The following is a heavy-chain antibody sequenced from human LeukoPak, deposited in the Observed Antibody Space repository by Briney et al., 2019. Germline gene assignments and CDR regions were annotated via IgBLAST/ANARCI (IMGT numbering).Heavy chain of an antibody. J-gene: IGHJ5*01. V-gene: IGHV4-59*08. Sequence: SETLSLTCSVSGDSISSFYWNWIRQPPGKRLEWIGNIDYSGSSNYNPSLESRVTISIDTSRKQFFLKLDSVTAADTAVYYCALAPNSNWFDFWGQGTLVTVSS. CDR2: IDYSGSS. CDR1: GDSISSFY. D-gene: IGHD2-8*01. CDR3: ALAPNSNWFDF.